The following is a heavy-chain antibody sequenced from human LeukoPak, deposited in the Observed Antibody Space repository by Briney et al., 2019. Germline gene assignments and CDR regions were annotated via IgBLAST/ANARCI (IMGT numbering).Heavy chain of an antibody. CDR2: ISSSSSYI. J-gene: IGHJ4*02. D-gene: IGHD6-13*01. CDR1: GFTFSSYS. CDR3: AREGQQDFDY. V-gene: IGHV3-21*01. Sequence: GGSLRLSCAASGFTFSSYSMNWVRQAPGKGLEWVSSISSSSSYIYYADSVKGRFTISRDNSKNTLYLQMNSLRAEDTAVYYCAREGQQDFDYWGQGTLVTVSS.